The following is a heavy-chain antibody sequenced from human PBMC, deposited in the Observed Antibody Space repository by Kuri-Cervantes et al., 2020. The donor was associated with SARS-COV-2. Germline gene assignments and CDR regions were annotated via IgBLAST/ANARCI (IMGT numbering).Heavy chain of an antibody. Sequence: ASVKVSCKASGYTFTSYAMHWVRQAPGQRLEWMGWINAGNGNTKYSQKFQGRVTITRDTSASTAYMELSSLRSEDTAVYYCARDHPYSNYDYYYYGMDVWGQGTTVTRLL. CDR2: INAGNGNT. J-gene: IGHJ6*02. D-gene: IGHD4-11*01. V-gene: IGHV1-3*01. CDR1: GYTFTSYA. CDR3: ARDHPYSNYDYYYYGMDV.